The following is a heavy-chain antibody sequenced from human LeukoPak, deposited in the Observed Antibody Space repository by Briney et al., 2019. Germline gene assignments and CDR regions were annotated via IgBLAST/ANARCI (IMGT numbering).Heavy chain of an antibody. V-gene: IGHV4-34*01. Sequence: SETLSLTCTVSGGSISSYYWSWIRQPPGKGLEWIGEIHPHGIFYYNSSLTSRVTISIDTSKSQFSLRLTSVTAADTAFYYCARGRDRSKAGDLWGQGSLVIVSS. J-gene: IGHJ5*02. CDR3: ARGRDRSKAGDL. CDR1: GGSISSYY. D-gene: IGHD5-24*01. CDR2: IHPHGIF.